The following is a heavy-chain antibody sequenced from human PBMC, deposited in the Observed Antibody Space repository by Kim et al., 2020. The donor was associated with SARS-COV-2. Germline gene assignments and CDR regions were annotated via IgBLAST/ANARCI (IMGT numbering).Heavy chain of an antibody. CDR2: IHYSGST. CDR1: GGSVSSYY. D-gene: IGHD4-17*01. J-gene: IGHJ3*02. V-gene: IGHV4-59*02. Sequence: SETLSLTCTVSGGSVSSYYWSWIRQPPGKGLEWIGNIHYSGSTYYNPSLKSRVTTSFDTSKKQFSLRLRSVTAADTAVYYCARSERPTDLFAFAIWGQGTMVTVSS. CDR3: ARSERPTDLFAFAI.